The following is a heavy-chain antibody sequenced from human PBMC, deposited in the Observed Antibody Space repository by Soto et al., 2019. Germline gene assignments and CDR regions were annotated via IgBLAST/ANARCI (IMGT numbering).Heavy chain of an antibody. CDR2: ISSNGGST. J-gene: IGHJ6*03. CDR1: GFTFSSYA. V-gene: IGHV3-64*01. Sequence: GGSLRLSCAASGFTFSSYAMHWVRQAPGKGLEYVSAISSNGGSTYYANSVKDRFTISRDNSKNTLYLQMGSLRAEDMAVYYCARTLAAAGTTVYYYYYYMDVWGKGTTVTVSS. D-gene: IGHD6-13*01. CDR3: ARTLAAAGTTVYYYYYYMDV.